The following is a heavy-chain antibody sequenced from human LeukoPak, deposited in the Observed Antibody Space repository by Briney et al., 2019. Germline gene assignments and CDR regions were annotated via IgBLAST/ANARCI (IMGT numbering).Heavy chain of an antibody. CDR3: AKVGHYGGFDY. CDR1: GFTFSSDW. CDR2: IKSDGSST. V-gene: IGHV3-74*01. D-gene: IGHD4-23*01. J-gene: IGHJ4*02. Sequence: GGSLRLSCAASGFTFSSDWMHWVRQAPGKGLVWVSRIKSDGSSTNYADSVKGRFTISRDNAKNTLYLQMNRLRAEDTAVYYCAKVGHYGGFDYWGQGTLVTVSS.